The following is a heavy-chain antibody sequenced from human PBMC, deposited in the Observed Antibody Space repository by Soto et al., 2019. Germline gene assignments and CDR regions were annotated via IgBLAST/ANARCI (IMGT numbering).Heavy chain of an antibody. CDR1: GGSISSGGYY. J-gene: IGHJ4*02. CDR2: IYYSGST. Sequence: QVQLQESGPGLVKPSQTLSLTCTVSGGSISSGGYYWSWIRQHPGKGLEWIGYIYYSGSTYYNPSLKSRVTISVDTSKNQFSLKLSSVTAADTAVYYCALGWIQLWFPNRYYFDYWGQGTLVTVSS. CDR3: ALGWIQLWFPNRYYFDY. V-gene: IGHV4-31*03. D-gene: IGHD5-18*01.